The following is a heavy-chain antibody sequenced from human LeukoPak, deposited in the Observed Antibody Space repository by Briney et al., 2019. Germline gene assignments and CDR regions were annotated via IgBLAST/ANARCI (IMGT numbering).Heavy chain of an antibody. CDR3: ARDILSQGPDAFDI. D-gene: IGHD2/OR15-2a*01. CDR2: IYSGGST. CDR1: GFTVSSNY. J-gene: IGHJ3*02. V-gene: IGHV3-53*01. Sequence: GGSLRLSCAASGFTVSSNYMSWVRQAPGKGLEWVSVIYSGGSTYYADSVKGRFTISRDNSKNALYLQMNSLRAEDTAVYYCARDILSQGPDAFDIWGQGTMVTVSS.